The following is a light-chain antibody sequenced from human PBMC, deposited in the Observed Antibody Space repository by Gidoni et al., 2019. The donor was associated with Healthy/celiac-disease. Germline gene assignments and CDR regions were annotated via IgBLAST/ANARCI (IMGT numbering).Light chain of an antibody. CDR1: QSVSSY. J-gene: IGKJ2*01. Sequence: IVLTQSPATLSLSPGERATLSCGASQSVSSYLAWYQQKPGQAPRPLIYDASNRATGIPARFRGSGSGTDFTLTISSLEPEDFAVYYCQQRSNWPPRTFGQGTKLEIK. CDR3: QQRSNWPPRT. CDR2: DAS. V-gene: IGKV3-11*01.